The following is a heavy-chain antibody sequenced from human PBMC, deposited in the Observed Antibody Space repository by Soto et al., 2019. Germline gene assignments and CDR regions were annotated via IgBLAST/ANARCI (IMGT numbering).Heavy chain of an antibody. CDR1: GYTFTSYA. V-gene: IGHV1-3*01. J-gene: IGHJ4*02. CDR2: INAGNGNT. Sequence: ASVKVSCKASGYTFTSYAMHWVRQAPGQRLEWMGWINAGNGNTKYSQKFQGRVTITRDTSASTAYMELSRLRSDDTAVYYCAREDILSSGYPSHFDYWGRGTLVAVSS. CDR3: AREDILSSGYPSHFDY. D-gene: IGHD3-22*01.